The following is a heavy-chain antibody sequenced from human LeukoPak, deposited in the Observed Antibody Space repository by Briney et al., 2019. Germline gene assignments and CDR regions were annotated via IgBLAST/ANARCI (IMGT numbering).Heavy chain of an antibody. J-gene: IGHJ4*02. Sequence: SETLSLTCTVSVGSISSYYWSWIRQPPGKGLEWIGYIYYSGSTNYNPSLKSRVTISVDTSKNQFSLKLSSVTAADTAVYYCARAGRATQGYFDYWGQGTLVTVSS. D-gene: IGHD1-26*01. CDR3: ARAGRATQGYFDY. V-gene: IGHV4-59*01. CDR1: VGSISSYY. CDR2: IYYSGST.